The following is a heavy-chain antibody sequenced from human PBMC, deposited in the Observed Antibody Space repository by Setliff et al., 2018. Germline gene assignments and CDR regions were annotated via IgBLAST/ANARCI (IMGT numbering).Heavy chain of an antibody. D-gene: IGHD3-3*01. CDR3: ARVTGFSYMDV. Sequence: SETLSLTCTVSGDSISRAKYYWSWIRQSAGKGLECLGRIYTDGSTKYNPSLNSRVTLLIDTAKNQISLRLSSVIAADTAVYFCARVTGFSYMDVWGKGTTVTVSS. CDR1: GDSISRAKYY. V-gene: IGHV4-61*02. CDR2: IYTDGST. J-gene: IGHJ6*03.